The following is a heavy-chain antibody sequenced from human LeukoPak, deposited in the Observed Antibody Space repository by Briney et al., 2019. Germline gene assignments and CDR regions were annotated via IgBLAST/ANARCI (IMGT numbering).Heavy chain of an antibody. V-gene: IGHV3-30*18. CDR2: ISEDGSNN. D-gene: IGHD5-24*01. J-gene: IGHJ4*02. Sequence: GGSLRLSCAASGFTFSNYGMHWVRQAPGKGLEWVAVISEDGSNNYYADSVKGRFTISRDNSKNTLYLKMNSLRAEDTAVYYCAKGAARDGYNYLGDYWGQGTLVTVSS. CDR1: GFTFSNYG. CDR3: AKGAARDGYNYLGDY.